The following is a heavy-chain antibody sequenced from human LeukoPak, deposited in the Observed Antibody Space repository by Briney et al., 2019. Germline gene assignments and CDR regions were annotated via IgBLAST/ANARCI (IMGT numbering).Heavy chain of an antibody. D-gene: IGHD2-2*02. CDR1: GFTFSSYS. J-gene: IGHJ3*02. CDR2: ISSSSSYI. CDR3: ARAGPYYCSSTSCYTRSAFDI. V-gene: IGHV3-21*01. Sequence: PGGSLRLSCAASGFTFSSYSMNWVRQAPGKGLEWVSSISSSSSYIYYADSVKGRFTISRDNAKNSLYLQMNSLRAEDTAVYYCARAGPYYCSSTSCYTRSAFDIWGQGTMVTVPS.